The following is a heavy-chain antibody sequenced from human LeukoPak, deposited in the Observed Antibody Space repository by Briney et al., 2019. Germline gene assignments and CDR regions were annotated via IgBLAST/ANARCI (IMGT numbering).Heavy chain of an antibody. CDR3: ARETNPNDYYDSSGYY. CDR2: IKQDGSEK. D-gene: IGHD3-22*01. V-gene: IGHV3-7*01. Sequence: GGSLRLSCAASGFTVSSNYMSWVRQAPGKGLEWVANIKQDGSEKYYVDSVKGRFTISRDNAKNSLYLQTNSLRAEDTAVYYCARETNPNDYYDSSGYYWGQGTLVTVSS. J-gene: IGHJ4*02. CDR1: GFTVSSNY.